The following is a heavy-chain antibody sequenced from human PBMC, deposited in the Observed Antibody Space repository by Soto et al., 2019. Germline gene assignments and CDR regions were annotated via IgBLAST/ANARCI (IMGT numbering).Heavy chain of an antibody. Sequence: QVQLVESGGGMVQPGTSLRLSCAASGFTFNSLSLHWVRQRPDKGLEWVAVISHDGRVTFYADFVKGRFTVSRDNSKNARWRRGGSLRAEDTAVYYCAREPYGDSQYFDYWGQGTLVTVSS. CDR2: ISHDGRVT. J-gene: IGHJ4*02. D-gene: IGHD2-21*02. V-gene: IGHV3-30*04. CDR1: GFTFNSLS. CDR3: AREPYGDSQYFDY.